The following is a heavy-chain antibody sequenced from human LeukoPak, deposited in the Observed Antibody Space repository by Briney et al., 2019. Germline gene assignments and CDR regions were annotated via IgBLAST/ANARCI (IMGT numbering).Heavy chain of an antibody. J-gene: IGHJ6*03. CDR2: IYYSGSA. CDR3: ARESGYCSGGSCYFSNYYYYYYMDV. V-gene: IGHV4-59*12. Sequence: ETLSLTCTVSGGSISSYYWSWIRQPPGKGLEWIGYIYYSGSANYNPSLKSRVTISVDTSKNQFSLKLSSVTAADTAVYYCARESGYCSGGSCYFSNYYYYYYMDVWGKGTTVTISS. D-gene: IGHD2-15*01. CDR1: GGSISSYY.